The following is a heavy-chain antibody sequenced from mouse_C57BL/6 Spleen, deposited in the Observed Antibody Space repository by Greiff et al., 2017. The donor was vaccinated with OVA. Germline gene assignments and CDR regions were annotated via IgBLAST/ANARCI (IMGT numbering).Heavy chain of an antibody. V-gene: IGHV5-17*01. CDR3: ARVDAY. CDR1: GFTFSDYG. J-gene: IGHJ3*01. Sequence: VQLKESGGGLVKPGGSLKLSCAASGFTFSDYGMHWVRQAPEKGLEWVAYISSGSSTLYYADTVKGRFTISRDNAKNTLFLQMTSLRSEDTAMYYCARVDAYWGQGTLVTVSA. CDR2: ISSGSSTL.